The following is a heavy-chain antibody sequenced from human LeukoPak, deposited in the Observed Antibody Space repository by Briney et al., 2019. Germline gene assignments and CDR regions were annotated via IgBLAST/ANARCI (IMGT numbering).Heavy chain of an antibody. J-gene: IGHJ4*02. D-gene: IGHD3-10*01. Sequence: SETLSLTCAVYGGSFSGYYWNWIRQPPGKGLEWIGYIYYSGSTNHNPSLKSRVTISIETSKKQFSLKLSSVTAADTAVYYCASSSMVRGVIFDYWGQGTLVTVSS. CDR3: ASSSMVRGVIFDY. CDR1: GGSFSGYY. V-gene: IGHV4-59*08. CDR2: IYYSGST.